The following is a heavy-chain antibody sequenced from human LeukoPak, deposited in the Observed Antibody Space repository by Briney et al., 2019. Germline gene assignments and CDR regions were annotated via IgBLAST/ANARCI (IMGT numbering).Heavy chain of an antibody. J-gene: IGHJ6*02. V-gene: IGHV1-46*01. Sequence: ASVKVSCKASGYTFTSYYMHWVRQAPGQGLEWMGIINPSGGSTSYAQKFQGRVTMTRDTSTSTVCMELSSLRSEDTAVYYCVVSSTSWTPGRGYYYGMDVWGQGTTVTVSS. CDR3: VVSSTSWTPGRGYYYGMDV. D-gene: IGHD2-2*01. CDR1: GYTFTSYY. CDR2: INPSGGST.